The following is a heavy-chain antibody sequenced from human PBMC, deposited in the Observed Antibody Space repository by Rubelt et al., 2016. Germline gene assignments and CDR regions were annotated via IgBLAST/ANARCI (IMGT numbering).Heavy chain of an antibody. V-gene: IGHV4-34*01. CDR2: INHSGST. D-gene: IGHD2-21*01. CDR1: GGSFSGYY. J-gene: IGHJ4*02. CDR3: ARGSDCGGDCYSLDY. Sequence: QVQLQQWGAGLLKPSETLSLTCAVYGGSFSGYYWSWIRQPPGKGLEWIGEINHSGSTNYNPSLRSRVTISVDTSKNQFSLKLSSVTAADTAVYYCARGSDCGGDCYSLDYWGQGTLVTVSS.